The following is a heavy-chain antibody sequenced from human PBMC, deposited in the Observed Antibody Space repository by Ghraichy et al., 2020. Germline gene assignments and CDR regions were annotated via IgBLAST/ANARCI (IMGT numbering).Heavy chain of an antibody. J-gene: IGHJ4*02. Sequence: SETLSLTCAVYGGSFSGYYWSWIRQPPGKGLEWIGEINHSGSTNYNPSLKSRVTISVDTSKNQFSLKLSSVTAADTAVYYCARGRGATRHHFGVVVLGRRVFDYWGQGTLVTVSS. V-gene: IGHV4-34*01. CDR1: GGSFSGYY. CDR3: ARGRGATRHHFGVVVLGRRVFDY. CDR2: INHSGST. D-gene: IGHD1-26*01.